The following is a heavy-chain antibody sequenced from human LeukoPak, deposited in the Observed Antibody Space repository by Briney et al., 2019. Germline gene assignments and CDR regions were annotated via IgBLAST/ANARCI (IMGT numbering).Heavy chain of an antibody. CDR1: GGSFSGYY. J-gene: IGHJ4*02. Sequence: SETLSLTCAVYGGSFSGYYWSWIRQPPGQGLEWIGEINHSGSTNYNPSLKSRVTISVDTSKNQFSLKLSSVTAADTAVYYCARGPWYIAVAGKFDYWGQGTLVTVSS. V-gene: IGHV4-34*01. D-gene: IGHD6-19*01. CDR3: ARGPWYIAVAGKFDY. CDR2: INHSGST.